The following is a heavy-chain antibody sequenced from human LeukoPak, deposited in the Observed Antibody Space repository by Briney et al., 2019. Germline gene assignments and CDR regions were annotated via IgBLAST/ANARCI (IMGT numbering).Heavy chain of an antibody. J-gene: IGHJ4*02. CDR2: TRRKDQSYTT. CDR3: VRVALTYYYDY. V-gene: IGHV3-72*01. Sequence: GGSLRLSCAASGFTFSSYEMNWVRQAPGKGLEWVGRTRRKDQSYTTEYAASVKGRFTISRDDSKNSLYLQMNSLKAEDTAVYFCVRVALTYYYDYWGQGTLVTVSS. D-gene: IGHD2-21*01. CDR1: GFTFSSYE.